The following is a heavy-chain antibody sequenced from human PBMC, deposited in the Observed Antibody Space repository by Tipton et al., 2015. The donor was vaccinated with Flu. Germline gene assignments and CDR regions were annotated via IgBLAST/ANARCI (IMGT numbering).Heavy chain of an antibody. CDR3: ARGLTAAPATDY. D-gene: IGHD6-13*01. J-gene: IGHJ4*02. CDR2: INDDGSFT. V-gene: IGHV3-74*01. Sequence: AVSGFTFSNYWMHWVRQAPGKGPVWVSHINDDGSFTKYADSVKGRFTISRDNAKNTLYLQVNTLRAEDTAVYYCARGLTAAPATDYWGQGTLVTVSS. CDR1: GFTFSNYW.